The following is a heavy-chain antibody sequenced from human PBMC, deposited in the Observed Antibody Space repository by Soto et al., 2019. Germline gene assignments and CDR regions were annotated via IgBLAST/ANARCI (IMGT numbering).Heavy chain of an antibody. Sequence: GGSLRLSCAASGFTFSSYAMHWVRQAPGKGLEWVAVISYDGSNKYYADSVKGRFTISRDNSKNTLYLQMNSLRAEGTAVYYCARGRYYYDSSYGNEKRRYFDYWGQGTLVTVSS. J-gene: IGHJ4*02. V-gene: IGHV3-30-3*01. CDR1: GFTFSSYA. CDR3: ARGRYYYDSSYGNEKRRYFDY. CDR2: ISYDGSNK. D-gene: IGHD3-22*01.